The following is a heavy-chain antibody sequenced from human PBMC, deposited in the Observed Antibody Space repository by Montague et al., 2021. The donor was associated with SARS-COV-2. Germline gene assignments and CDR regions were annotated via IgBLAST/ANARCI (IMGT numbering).Heavy chain of an antibody. V-gene: IGHV4-34*01. CDR2: INQGGAP. CDR3: ARGRPVQGSFRHFDSIPSGALDI. Sequence: SETLSLTCAVSRGSFSNYYWTWIRQSPGKGPEWIGEINQGGAPNYTPSLKSRVTISLDTSKKQISLKLNSVTVADTAVFFCARGRPVQGSFRHFDSIPSGALDIWAQGSLVIVSS. CDR1: RGSFSNYY. J-gene: IGHJ3*02. D-gene: IGHD3-9*01.